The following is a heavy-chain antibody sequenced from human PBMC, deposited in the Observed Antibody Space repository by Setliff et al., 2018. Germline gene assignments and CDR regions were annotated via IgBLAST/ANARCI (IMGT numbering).Heavy chain of an antibody. CDR3: ARGGSPDCSTAGCRYGDYVY. J-gene: IGHJ4*02. V-gene: IGHV1-46*03. Sequence: ASVKVSCKASGYTFTNYYINWVRQAPGQGLEWMGIINPRAGTTSYAQKSQGRVTMTRDTSTNTVYMELSSLRSEDTAVYYCARGGSPDCSTAGCRYGDYVYWGQGTQVTVSS. CDR2: INPRAGTT. D-gene: IGHD2-2*01. CDR1: GYTFTNYY.